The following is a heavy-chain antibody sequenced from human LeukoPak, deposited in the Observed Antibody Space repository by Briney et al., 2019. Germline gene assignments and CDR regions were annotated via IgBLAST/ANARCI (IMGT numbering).Heavy chain of an antibody. Sequence: ASVKVSCKASGYTFTSYGISWVRQAPGQGLEWMGWISAYNGNTNYAQKLQGRVTMTTDTSTSTAYMELRSLRSDDTAVYYCARAMVVAATPGAFDIWGQGTMVTVSS. V-gene: IGHV1-18*01. CDR2: ISAYNGNT. CDR3: ARAMVVAATPGAFDI. CDR1: GYTFTSYG. J-gene: IGHJ3*02. D-gene: IGHD2-15*01.